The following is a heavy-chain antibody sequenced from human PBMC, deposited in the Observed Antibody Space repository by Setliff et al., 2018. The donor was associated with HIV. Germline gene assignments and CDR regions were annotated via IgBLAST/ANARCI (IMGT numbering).Heavy chain of an antibody. J-gene: IGHJ4*02. CDR1: RYSFTTYW. Sequence: RESLKISCKGSRYSFTTYWIAWVRQMPGKGLEWMGIVYPGDSDTRYSPSFQGQVTISADKSISTAYLHWSSLKASDTAMYYCATLDPNYGDYANYWGQGTLVTVSS. V-gene: IGHV5-51*01. CDR2: VYPGDSDT. D-gene: IGHD4-17*01. CDR3: ATLDPNYGDYANY.